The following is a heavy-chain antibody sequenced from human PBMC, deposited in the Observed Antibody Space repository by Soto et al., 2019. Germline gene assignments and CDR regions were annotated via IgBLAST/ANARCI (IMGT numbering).Heavy chain of an antibody. D-gene: IGHD6-19*01. CDR1: GFTFNNNA. CDR3: AKAIRSGWTKDWFDP. V-gene: IGHV3-23*01. Sequence: EVQLLESGGDLLQPGGSLRLSCAASGFTFNNNAMTWVRQAPGKGLEWVAAISGGGFSTYYGDFVQGRFTISRDNSKNTLYLQMNSLRAEDTAVYYCAKAIRSGWTKDWFDPWGQGTLVTVSS. CDR2: ISGGGFST. J-gene: IGHJ5*02.